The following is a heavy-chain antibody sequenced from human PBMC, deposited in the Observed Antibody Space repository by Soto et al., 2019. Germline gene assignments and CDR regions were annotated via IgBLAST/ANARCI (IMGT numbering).Heavy chain of an antibody. CDR2: INAGNGNT. V-gene: IGHV1-3*01. Sequence: ASVKVSCKASGYTFTSYAMHWVRQAPGQRLEWMGWINAGNGNTKYSQKFQGRVTITRDTSASTAYMELSSLRSEDTAVYYCARADMDCSGGSCYSNCFDPWGQGTLVTVSS. J-gene: IGHJ5*02. CDR1: GYTFTSYA. CDR3: ARADMDCSGGSCYSNCFDP. D-gene: IGHD2-15*01.